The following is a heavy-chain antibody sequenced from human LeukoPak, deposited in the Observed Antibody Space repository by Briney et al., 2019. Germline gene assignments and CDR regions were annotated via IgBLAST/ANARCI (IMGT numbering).Heavy chain of an antibody. Sequence: GGSLRLSCAASGFTFSSYWMHWVRHAPGKGLVWVSRINSDGSSTSYADSVKGRFTISRDNAKNTLYLQMNSLRAEDTAVYYCAREATPDDYGDYYGVDYFDYWGQGTLVTVSS. CDR3: AREATPDDYGDYYGVDYFDY. D-gene: IGHD4-17*01. V-gene: IGHV3-74*01. CDR2: INSDGSST. J-gene: IGHJ4*02. CDR1: GFTFSSYW.